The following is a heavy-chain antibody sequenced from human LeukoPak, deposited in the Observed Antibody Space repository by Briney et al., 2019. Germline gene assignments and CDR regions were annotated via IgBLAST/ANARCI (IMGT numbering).Heavy chain of an antibody. Sequence: SETLSLTCTVSGGSISSSSYYWGWIRQPPGKGLEWIGSIYYSGSTYYNPSLKSRVTISVDTSKNQFSLKLSSVTAADTAVYYCARIRLYQLLSTYYFDYWGQGTLVTVSS. D-gene: IGHD2-2*01. J-gene: IGHJ4*02. V-gene: IGHV4-39*01. CDR3: ARIRLYQLLSTYYFDY. CDR1: GGSISSSSYY. CDR2: IYYSGST.